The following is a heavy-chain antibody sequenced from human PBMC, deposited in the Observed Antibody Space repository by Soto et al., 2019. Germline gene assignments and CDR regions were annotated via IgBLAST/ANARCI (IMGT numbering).Heavy chain of an antibody. CDR3: AKYLDSVLSHFDT. CDR1: GFTFSTHA. J-gene: IGHJ4*02. D-gene: IGHD3-9*01. V-gene: IGHV3-23*01. Sequence: EVQLLESGGGLVQPGGSLRLSCAASGFTFSTHAMSWVRQVPGKGLEWVSGVTNSGSNTDYADSVKGRFTISRDNSKNTLHLQMDSLSAEDTALYSCAKYLDSVLSHFDTWGQGALVTVSS. CDR2: VTNSGSNT.